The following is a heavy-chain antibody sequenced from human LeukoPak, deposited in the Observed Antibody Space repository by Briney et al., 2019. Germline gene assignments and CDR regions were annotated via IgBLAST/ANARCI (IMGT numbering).Heavy chain of an antibody. D-gene: IGHD3-3*01. V-gene: IGHV4-39*07. J-gene: IGHJ4*02. Sequence: SETLSLTCTVSGGSISSSSYYWGWIRQPPGKGLEWIGSINYSGSTYYNPSLKSRVTISVDTSKNQFSLKLSSVTAADTAVYYCARVMEIFGVVIAYYFDYWGQGTLVTVSS. CDR1: GGSISSSSYY. CDR3: ARVMEIFGVVIAYYFDY. CDR2: INYSGST.